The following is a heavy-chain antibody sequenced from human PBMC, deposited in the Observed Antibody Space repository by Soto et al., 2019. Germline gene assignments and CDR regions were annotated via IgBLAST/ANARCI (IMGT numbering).Heavy chain of an antibody. J-gene: IGHJ6*02. CDR1: GYAFSSYF. D-gene: IGHD3-16*01. CDR3: AKDIHYAASNSYFFYGLDV. V-gene: IGHV1-46*01. Sequence: ASVKVSCKASGYAFSSYFVHWVRQAPGQGLERLGLINPNGGRTTYAQKLQGRITMTRDTSSNTVYMDLSGLRSEDTAVYYCAKDIHYAASNSYFFYGLDVWGQGTTVTVSS. CDR2: INPNGGRT.